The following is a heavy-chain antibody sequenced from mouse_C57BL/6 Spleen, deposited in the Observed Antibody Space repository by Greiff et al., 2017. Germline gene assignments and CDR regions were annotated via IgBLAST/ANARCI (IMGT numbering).Heavy chain of an antibody. CDR1: GYTFTSYW. CDR2: IDPSDSET. CDR3: ARPLYYGSSYDWYFDV. V-gene: IGHV1-52*01. D-gene: IGHD1-1*01. Sequence: QVQLQQSGAELVRPGSSVKLSCKASGYTFTSYWMHWVKQRPIQGLEWIGNIDPSDSETHYNQKFKDKATLTVDTSSSTAYMQLSSLTSEDSAVYYCARPLYYGSSYDWYFDVWGTGTTVTVSS. J-gene: IGHJ1*03.